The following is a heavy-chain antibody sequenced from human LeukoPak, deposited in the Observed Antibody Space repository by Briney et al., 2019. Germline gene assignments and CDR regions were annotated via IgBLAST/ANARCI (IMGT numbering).Heavy chain of an antibody. CDR3: ARDWLCDY. D-gene: IGHD5-12*01. CDR2: ISYDGSNK. CDR1: GFNLRNYA. Sequence: GGSLGLSCAPSGFNLRNYAMHGVREAPGRGLEWVAVISYDGSNKYYADSVGAGFTISRDNSENKVYLQMNTQRRGDTGVFYCARDWLCDYWGAGTLVTVSS. J-gene: IGHJ4*02. V-gene: IGHV3-30*01.